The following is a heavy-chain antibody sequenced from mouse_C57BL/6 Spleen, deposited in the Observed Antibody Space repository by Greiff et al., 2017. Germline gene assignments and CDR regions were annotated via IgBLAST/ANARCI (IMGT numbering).Heavy chain of an antibody. J-gene: IGHJ3*01. Sequence: VQLQQPGAELVKPGASVKMSCKASGYTFTSYWINWVKQRPGQGLAWIGDIYPGSGSTNYNEKFKSKATLTVDTSSSTAYMKLSSLTSEDSEVYYCASGSNGLAYWGQGTLVTVSA. CDR1: GYTFTSYW. CDR3: ASGSNGLAY. V-gene: IGHV1-55*01. D-gene: IGHD2-5*01. CDR2: IYPGSGST.